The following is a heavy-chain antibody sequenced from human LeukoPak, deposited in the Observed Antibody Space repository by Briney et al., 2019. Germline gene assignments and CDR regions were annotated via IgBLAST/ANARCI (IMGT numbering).Heavy chain of an antibody. CDR3: ARDLAAAGTWFDP. CDR2: IWHDGTGK. D-gene: IGHD6-13*01. V-gene: IGHV3-33*01. CDR1: GFTFHNYG. J-gene: IGHJ5*02. Sequence: GGSLRLSCAASGFTFHNYGMHWVRQAPGKGLEWVAVIWHDGTGKYYAESVKGRFTISRDNSKNTLYLQMNSLRAEDTAVYYCARDLAAAGTWFDPWGQGTLVTVSS.